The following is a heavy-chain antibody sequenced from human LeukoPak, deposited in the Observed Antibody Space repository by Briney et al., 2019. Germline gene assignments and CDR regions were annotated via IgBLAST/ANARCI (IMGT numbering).Heavy chain of an antibody. V-gene: IGHV3-74*01. J-gene: IGHJ4*02. CDR3: ARDPLDIVVVPAAIPIDDY. D-gene: IGHD2-2*02. CDR2: INSDGSST. CDR1: GFTFSSYW. Sequence: PGGSLRLSCAASGFTFSSYWMHWVRQAPGKALVRVSHINSDGSSTSYADSVKGRFTISRDNAKNTLYLQMNSLRAEDTAVYYCARDPLDIVVVPAAIPIDDYWGQGTLVTVSS.